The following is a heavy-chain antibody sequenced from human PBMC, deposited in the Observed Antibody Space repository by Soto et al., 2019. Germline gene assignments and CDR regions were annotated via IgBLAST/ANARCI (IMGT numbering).Heavy chain of an antibody. CDR3: AHSKTSGMRYYFDY. CDR1: GFSLSTTRVG. J-gene: IGHJ4*02. CDR2: LYWDDDK. V-gene: IGHV2-5*02. Sequence: QITLKESGPTLVKPTQTLTLTCTFSGFSLSTTRVGVGWICQPPGEALEWLALLYWDDDKLYSPSLKRRLTITKNTSKTQVVLTMTNTDPVDTATYYCAHSKTSGMRYYFDYWGQGTLVTVSS.